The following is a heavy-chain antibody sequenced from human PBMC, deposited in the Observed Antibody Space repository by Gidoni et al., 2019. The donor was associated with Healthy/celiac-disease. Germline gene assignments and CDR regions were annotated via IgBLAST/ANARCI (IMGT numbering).Heavy chain of an antibody. D-gene: IGHD3-3*01. CDR2: IIPILGIA. CDR3: ASGSGTGTGFDY. Sequence: QVQLVQSGAEVKKPGSSVKVSCKASGGTFSSYAISWVRQAPGKGLEWMGRIIPILGIANYAQKFQGRVTITADKSTSTAYMELSSLRSEDTAVYYCASGSGTGTGFDYWGQGTLVTVSS. V-gene: IGHV1-69*09. CDR1: GGTFSSYA. J-gene: IGHJ4*02.